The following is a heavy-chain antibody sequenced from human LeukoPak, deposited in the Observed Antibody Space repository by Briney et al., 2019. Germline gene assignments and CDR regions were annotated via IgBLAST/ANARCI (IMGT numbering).Heavy chain of an antibody. Sequence: ASVKVSCKASGYTFTGYYMHWVRQAPGQGLEWMGWINPNSGGTNYAQKFQGRVTMTRDTSISTAYMELSRLRSDDAAVYYCARESSSSWTKDYWGQGTLVTVSS. V-gene: IGHV1-2*02. J-gene: IGHJ4*02. D-gene: IGHD6-13*01. CDR3: ARESSSSWTKDY. CDR2: INPNSGGT. CDR1: GYTFTGYY.